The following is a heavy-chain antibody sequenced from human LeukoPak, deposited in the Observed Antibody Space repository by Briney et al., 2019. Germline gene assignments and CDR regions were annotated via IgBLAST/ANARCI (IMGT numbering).Heavy chain of an antibody. CDR2: IIPIFGTA. CDR1: GGTFSSYA. CDR3: ARENYDILTGNAFDI. V-gene: IGHV1-69*06. D-gene: IGHD3-9*01. J-gene: IGHJ3*02. Sequence: SVKVSCKASGGTFSSYAISWVQQAPGQGLEWMGGIIPIFGTANYAQKFQGRVTITADKSTSTAYMERSSLRSEDTAVYYCARENYDILTGNAFDIWGQGTMVSVSS.